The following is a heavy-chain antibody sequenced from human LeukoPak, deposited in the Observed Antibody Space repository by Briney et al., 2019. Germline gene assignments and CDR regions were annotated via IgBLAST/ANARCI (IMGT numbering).Heavy chain of an antibody. CDR2: INHSGST. V-gene: IGHV4-34*01. D-gene: IGHD4-17*01. J-gene: IGHJ4*02. CDR1: GGSFSGYY. CDR3: ARADYGLKYYFDY. Sequence: SETLSLTCAVYGGSFSGYYWSWIRQPPGKGPEWIGEINHSGSTNYNPSLKSRVTISVDTSKNQFSLKLSSVTAADTAVYYCARADYGLKYYFDYWGQGTLVTVSS.